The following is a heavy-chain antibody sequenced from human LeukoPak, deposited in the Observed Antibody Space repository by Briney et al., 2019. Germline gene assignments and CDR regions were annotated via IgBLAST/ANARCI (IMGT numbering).Heavy chain of an antibody. CDR1: GFTFSNAW. CDR2: ISSRSSTI. V-gene: IGHV3-48*01. Sequence: GGSLRLSCAASGFTFSNAWMSWVRQAPGKGLEWVSYISSRSSTINYADSVKGRFTISRDNAKNSLYLQMNSLRAEDTAVYYCARERADWNYDYYMDVWGKGTTVTVSS. D-gene: IGHD1-1*01. J-gene: IGHJ6*03. CDR3: ARERADWNYDYYMDV.